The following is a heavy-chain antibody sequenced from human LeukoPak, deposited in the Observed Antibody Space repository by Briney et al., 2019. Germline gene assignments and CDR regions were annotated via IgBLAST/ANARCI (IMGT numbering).Heavy chain of an antibody. V-gene: IGHV4-39*01. J-gene: IGHJ4*02. Sequence: SETLSLTCTVSGGSISSSSYYWGWIRQPPGKGLEWIGSIYYSGSTYYNPSLKSRVTISVDTSKNQFSLKLSSVTAADTAVYYCARHGGLSYYYDSSGYYRWDYWGQGTLVTVSS. CDR1: GGSISSSSYY. D-gene: IGHD3-22*01. CDR2: IYYSGST. CDR3: ARHGGLSYYYDSSGYYRWDY.